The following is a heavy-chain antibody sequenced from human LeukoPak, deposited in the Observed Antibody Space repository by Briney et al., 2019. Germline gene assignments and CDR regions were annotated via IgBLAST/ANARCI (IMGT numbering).Heavy chain of an antibody. CDR3: ARGLDYFDY. J-gene: IGHJ4*02. CDR2: IYYTGST. Sequence: SETLSLTCTVSGDSISSYYCSWIRQPPGKGLEWIGYIYYTGSTNYNPSLKSRVTISVDTSKNQFSLKLSSVTAADTAVYYCARGLDYFDYWGQGTLVTVSS. V-gene: IGHV4-59*01. CDR1: GDSISSYY.